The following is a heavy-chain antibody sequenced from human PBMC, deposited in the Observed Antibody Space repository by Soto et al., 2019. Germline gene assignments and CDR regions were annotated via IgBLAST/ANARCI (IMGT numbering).Heavy chain of an antibody. CDR2: ISVSGGST. CDR3: AKSRGFDTITGGFNI. V-gene: IGHV3-23*01. Sequence: EVQLLESGGGLVQPGGSLRLSCAASGFTFSSNAMSWVRQAPGKGLDWVSAISVSGGSTYYADSVKGRFTISRDNSKNTLYLQMNSLRAEDTAVYYCAKSRGFDTITGGFNIWGQGTMVTVSS. D-gene: IGHD5-12*01. J-gene: IGHJ3*02. CDR1: GFTFSSNA.